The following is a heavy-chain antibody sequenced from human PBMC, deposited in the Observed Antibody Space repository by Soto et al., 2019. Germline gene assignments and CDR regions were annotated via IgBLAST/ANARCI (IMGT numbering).Heavy chain of an antibody. J-gene: IGHJ6*02. Sequence: ASVKVSCKASGYTFTSYGISWVRQAPGQGLEWMGWISAYNGNTNYAQKLQGRVTMTTDTSTSTAYMELRSLRSDDTAVYYCARDGIVVVPAAMPEYYYYVMDVCGQGTSVTGSS. V-gene: IGHV1-18*01. CDR2: ISAYNGNT. D-gene: IGHD2-2*01. CDR1: GYTFTSYG. CDR3: ARDGIVVVPAAMPEYYYYVMDV.